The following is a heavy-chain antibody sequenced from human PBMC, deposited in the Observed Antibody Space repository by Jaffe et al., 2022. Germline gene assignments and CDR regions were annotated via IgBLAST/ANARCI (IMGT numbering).Heavy chain of an antibody. Sequence: QVQLVESGGGVVQPGGSLRLSCAASGFTFSSYGMHWVRQAPGKGLEWVAFIRYDGSNKYYADSVKGRFTISRDNSKNTLYLQMNSLRAEDTAVYYCAKGRPRTGDTFDYWGQGTLVTVSS. V-gene: IGHV3-30*02. CDR2: IRYDGSNK. J-gene: IGHJ4*02. CDR1: GFTFSSYG. D-gene: IGHD7-27*01. CDR3: AKGRPRTGDTFDY.